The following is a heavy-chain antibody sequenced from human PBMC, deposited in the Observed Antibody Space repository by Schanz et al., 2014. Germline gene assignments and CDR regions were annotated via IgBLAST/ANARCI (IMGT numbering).Heavy chain of an antibody. CDR2: ISGSATTI. CDR3: VRDTDYHFDY. J-gene: IGHJ4*02. D-gene: IGHD4-17*01. Sequence: QVQLVESGGGVVQPGRSLRLSCSASGFTFSDSFMSWIRQTPGKGLEWVSYISGSATTIYYADSVKGRFTISRDNAKNALYLQMNSLRAEDTAVYYCVRDTDYHFDYWGQGTLVTVSS. V-gene: IGHV3-11*04. CDR1: GFTFSDSF.